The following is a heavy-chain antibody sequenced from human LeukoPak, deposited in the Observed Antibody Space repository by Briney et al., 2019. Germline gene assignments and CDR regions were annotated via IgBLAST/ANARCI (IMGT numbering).Heavy chain of an antibody. CDR3: ARVRSELRYFDWSYYYGMDV. Sequence: SVKVSCKASGGTFSSYAISWVRQAPGQGLEWMGGIIPIFGTANYAQKFQGRVTITADESTSAAYMELSSLRSEDTAVYYCARVRSELRYFDWSYYYGMDVWGQGTTVTVSS. J-gene: IGHJ6*02. D-gene: IGHD3-9*01. CDR1: GGTFSSYA. V-gene: IGHV1-69*13. CDR2: IIPIFGTA.